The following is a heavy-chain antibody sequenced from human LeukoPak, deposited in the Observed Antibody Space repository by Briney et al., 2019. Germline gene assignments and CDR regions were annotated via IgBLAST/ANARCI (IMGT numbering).Heavy chain of an antibody. CDR1: GASISSRPYC. CDR2: FYYSGGT. D-gene: IGHD6-19*01. J-gene: IGHJ6*03. V-gene: IGHV4-39*01. CDR3: ARHLRDSSGWYRYMDV. Sequence: SETLSLTCTVSGASISSRPYCWGWIRQPPGKGLEWLGSFYYSGGTYYNPSLKSRVTISVDTSKNQFSLKLSSVTAADTAAYYCARHLRDSSGWYRYMDVWGKGTTVTISS.